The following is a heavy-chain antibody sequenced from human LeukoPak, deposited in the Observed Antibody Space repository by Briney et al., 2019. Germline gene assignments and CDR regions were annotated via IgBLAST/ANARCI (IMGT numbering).Heavy chain of an antibody. Sequence: PSETLSLTCTVSGGSISSYYWSWIRQPPGKGLEWIGYIYYSGSTNYNPSLKSRVTISVDTSKNQFSLKLSSVTAADTAVYYCARVPDTAMVSYYYXXXDVWGQGTTVTVSS. V-gene: IGHV4-59*01. J-gene: IGHJ6*02. CDR1: GGSISSYY. CDR2: IYYSGST. D-gene: IGHD5-18*01. CDR3: ARVPDTAMVSYYYXXXDV.